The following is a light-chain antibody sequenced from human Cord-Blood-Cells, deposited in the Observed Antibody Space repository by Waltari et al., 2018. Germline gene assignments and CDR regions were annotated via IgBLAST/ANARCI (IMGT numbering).Light chain of an antibody. V-gene: IGKV3-20*01. CDR2: GAS. CDR1: QSVRSSY. Sequence: EIVLTQSPGTLSLSPGERATLSCRARQSVRSSYLAWYQQKPGQAPRLLISGASSRATGIPDRFSGSGSGTDFTLTISRLEPEDCAVYYCQQYGSSPPLTFGGGTKVEIK. CDR3: QQYGSSPPLT. J-gene: IGKJ4*01.